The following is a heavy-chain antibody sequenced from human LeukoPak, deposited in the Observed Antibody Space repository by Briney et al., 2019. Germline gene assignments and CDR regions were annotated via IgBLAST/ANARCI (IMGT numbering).Heavy chain of an antibody. CDR2: IDWDDDK. Sequence: SGPALVKPTQTLTLTCTFSGFSLNTSGMRVSWIRQPPGKALEWLARIDWDDDKFYSTSLKTRLTISKDTSKNQVVLTMTNMDPVDTATYYCARVHGYGFFYFDYWGQGTLVTVSS. CDR1: GFSLNTSGMR. CDR3: ARVHGYGFFYFDY. D-gene: IGHD5-18*01. J-gene: IGHJ4*02. V-gene: IGHV2-70*04.